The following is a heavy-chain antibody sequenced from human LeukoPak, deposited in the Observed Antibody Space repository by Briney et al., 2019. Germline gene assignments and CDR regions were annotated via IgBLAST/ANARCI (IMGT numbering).Heavy chain of an antibody. D-gene: IGHD5-18*01. CDR3: ARGLDETWIQLWSNWNRAFDI. V-gene: IGHV1-8*01. CDR2: MNPNSGNT. J-gene: IGHJ3*02. Sequence: ASVKVSCKASGYTFTSYDINWVRQATGQGLEWMGWMNPNSGNTGYAQKFQGRVTMTRNTSISTAYMELSSLRSEDTAVYYCARGLDETWIQLWSNWNRAFDIWGQGTMVTVSS. CDR1: GYTFTSYD.